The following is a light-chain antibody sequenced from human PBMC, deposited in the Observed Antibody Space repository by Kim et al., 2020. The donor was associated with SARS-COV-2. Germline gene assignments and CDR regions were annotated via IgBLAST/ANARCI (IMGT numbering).Light chain of an antibody. V-gene: IGKV3-20*01. CDR3: QQYGSSPLT. CDR1: QSVSSTY. J-gene: IGKJ4*01. CDR2: GAS. Sequence: SPGERAPLSCSASQSVSSTYLAWYQQKPGQAPRLLIYGASSRATGIPDRFSGSGSGTDFILTISRLEPEDFAVYYCQQYGSSPLTFGGGTKVEI.